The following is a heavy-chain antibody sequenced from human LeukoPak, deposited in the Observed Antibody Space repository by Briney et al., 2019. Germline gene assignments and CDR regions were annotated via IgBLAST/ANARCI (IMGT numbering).Heavy chain of an antibody. Sequence: GESLKSSCKGSGYSFTSYWIGWVRQMPGKGLEWMGIIYPGDSDTRYSPSFQGQVTISADKSISTAYLQWSSLKASDTAMYYYARLWSLGYYYYYMDVWGKGTTVTVSS. V-gene: IGHV5-51*01. CDR1: GYSFTSYW. CDR2: IYPGDSDT. CDR3: ARLWSLGYYYYYMDV. J-gene: IGHJ6*03. D-gene: IGHD2-21*01.